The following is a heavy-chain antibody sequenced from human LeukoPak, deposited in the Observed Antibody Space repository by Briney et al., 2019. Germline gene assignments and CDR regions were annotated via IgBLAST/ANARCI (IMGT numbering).Heavy chain of an antibody. CDR2: IRYDGSNK. V-gene: IGHV3-30*02. CDR3: AGVSGSYFLGAFDI. J-gene: IGHJ3*02. D-gene: IGHD1-26*01. Sequence: GGSLRLSCAASGFTFSSYGMHWVRQAPGKGLEWVAFIRYDGSNKYYADSVKGRFAISRDNSKNTLYLQMNSLRAEDTAVYYCAGVSGSYFLGAFDIWGQGTMVTVSS. CDR1: GFTFSSYG.